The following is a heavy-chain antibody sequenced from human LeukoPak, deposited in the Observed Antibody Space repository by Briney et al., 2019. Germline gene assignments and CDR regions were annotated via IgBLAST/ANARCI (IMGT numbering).Heavy chain of an antibody. D-gene: IGHD3-10*01. CDR2: IYYSGST. CDR1: GGSISSGDYY. CDR3: ASRYGSGSPFDY. V-gene: IGHV4-30-4*01. J-gene: IGHJ4*02. Sequence: SQTLSLTCTVSGGSISSGDYYWSWIRQPPGKGLEWIGYIYYSGSTYYNPSPKSRVTISVDTSKNQFSLKLSSVTAAGTAVYYCASRYGSGSPFDYWGQGTLVTVSS.